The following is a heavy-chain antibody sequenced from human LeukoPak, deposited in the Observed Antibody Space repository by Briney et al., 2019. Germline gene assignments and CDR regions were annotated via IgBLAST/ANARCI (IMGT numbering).Heavy chain of an antibody. D-gene: IGHD6-13*01. V-gene: IGHV4-31*03. CDR3: ARIHDPGYSSSWSTHSYFDY. CDR2: IYYSGST. J-gene: IGHJ4*02. Sequence: SQTLSLTCTVSGGSISSGGYYWSWIRQHPGKGLEWIGYIYYSGSTYYNPSLKSRVTISVDTSKNQFSLKLSSVTAADTAVYYCARIHDPGYSSSWSTHSYFDYWGQGTLVTVSS. CDR1: GGSISSGGYY.